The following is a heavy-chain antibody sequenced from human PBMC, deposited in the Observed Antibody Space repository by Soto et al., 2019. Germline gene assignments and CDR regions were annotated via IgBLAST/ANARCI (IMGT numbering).Heavy chain of an antibody. Sequence: PGGSLRLSCAASGFTFSSYGMHWVRQAPGKGLEWVAVISYDGSNKYYADSVKGRFTISRDNSKNTLYLQMNSLRAEDTAVYYCARIPLPRYCSSTSCRISPHFDYWGQGTLVTVSS. V-gene: IGHV3-30*03. D-gene: IGHD2-2*01. CDR1: GFTFSSYG. CDR3: ARIPLPRYCSSTSCRISPHFDY. J-gene: IGHJ4*02. CDR2: ISYDGSNK.